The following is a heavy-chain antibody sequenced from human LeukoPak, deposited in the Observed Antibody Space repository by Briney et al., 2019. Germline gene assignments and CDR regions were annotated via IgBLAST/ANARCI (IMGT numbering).Heavy chain of an antibody. CDR3: ASGVPAAIDDAFDI. V-gene: IGHV1-69*05. CDR1: GGTFSSYA. Sequence: ASVKVSCKASGGTFSSYAISWVRQAPGQGLEWMGGIIPIFGTANYAQKSQGRVTITTDESTSTAYMELSSLRSEDTAVYYCASGVPAAIDDAFDIWGQGTMVTVSS. CDR2: IIPIFGTA. D-gene: IGHD2-2*01. J-gene: IGHJ3*02.